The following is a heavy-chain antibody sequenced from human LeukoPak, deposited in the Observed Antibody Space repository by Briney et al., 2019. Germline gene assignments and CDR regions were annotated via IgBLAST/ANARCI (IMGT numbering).Heavy chain of an antibody. Sequence: ASVKVSCKASGYTFIGYYIHWVRQAPGQGLEWMGWISPNSGDTNYAQKFQGRVTMTRDTSISTAYMGLSSLISDDTAFYYCARTGVWFRELSHLPDWGQGTLVTVSS. J-gene: IGHJ4*02. CDR1: GYTFIGYY. D-gene: IGHD3-10*01. CDR3: ARTGVWFRELSHLPD. V-gene: IGHV1-2*02. CDR2: ISPNSGDT.